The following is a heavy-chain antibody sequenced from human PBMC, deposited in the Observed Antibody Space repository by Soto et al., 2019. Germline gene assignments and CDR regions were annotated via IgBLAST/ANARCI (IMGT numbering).Heavy chain of an antibody. CDR1: GFTFSTSW. D-gene: IGHD2-15*01. Sequence: EVQLVESGGGLVQPGGSLRISCAASGFTFSTSWMHWVRQAPGKGLVWVSRINDDGISTNYADSVKGRFTISRDNAKNTLYLQMNSLRSEDMAVYYCARDTYCSGGSCFGGGLDVWGQGTTVTVSS. J-gene: IGHJ6*02. V-gene: IGHV3-74*01. CDR2: INDDGIST. CDR3: ARDTYCSGGSCFGGGLDV.